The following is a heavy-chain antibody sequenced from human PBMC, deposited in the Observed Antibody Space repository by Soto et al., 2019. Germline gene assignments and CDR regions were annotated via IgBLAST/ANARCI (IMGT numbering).Heavy chain of an antibody. Sequence: QVQLVQSGAEVKKPGSSVKVSCKASGGTFSSYTISWVRQAPGQGLEWMGRIIPILGIANYAQKFQGRVTITADKSTSTADMELSSLRSEDTAVYYCARAWIQLPGMDVWGQGTTVTVSS. V-gene: IGHV1-69*02. D-gene: IGHD5-18*01. J-gene: IGHJ6*02. CDR1: GGTFSSYT. CDR2: IIPILGIA. CDR3: ARAWIQLPGMDV.